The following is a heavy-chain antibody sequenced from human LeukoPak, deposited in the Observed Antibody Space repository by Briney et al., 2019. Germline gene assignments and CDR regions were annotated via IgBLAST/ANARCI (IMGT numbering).Heavy chain of an antibody. Sequence: PGGSLRLSCAASGFNFSSYGIHWVRQAPGKGLEWVAFIRYDGSNKYYADSVKGRFTISRDNSKNTLYLQMNSLRAEDTAVYYCAGTYYDILTGRGHAFDIWGQGTMVTVSS. D-gene: IGHD3-9*01. CDR2: IRYDGSNK. V-gene: IGHV3-30*02. CDR3: AGTYYDILTGRGHAFDI. J-gene: IGHJ3*02. CDR1: GFNFSSYG.